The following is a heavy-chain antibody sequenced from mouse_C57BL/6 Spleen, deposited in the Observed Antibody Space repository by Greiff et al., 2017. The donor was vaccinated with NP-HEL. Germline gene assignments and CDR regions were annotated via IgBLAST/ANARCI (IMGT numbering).Heavy chain of an antibody. D-gene: IGHD3-2*02. J-gene: IGHJ3*01. Sequence: EVQLVESGPGLAKPSQTLSLTCSVTGYSITSDYWNWIRKFPGNKLEYMGYISYSGSTYYNPSLKSRISITRDTSKNQYYLQLNSVTTEDTATYYCANLDSSGYVPFAYWGQGTLVTVSA. V-gene: IGHV3-8*01. CDR3: ANLDSSGYVPFAY. CDR1: GYSITSDY. CDR2: ISYSGST.